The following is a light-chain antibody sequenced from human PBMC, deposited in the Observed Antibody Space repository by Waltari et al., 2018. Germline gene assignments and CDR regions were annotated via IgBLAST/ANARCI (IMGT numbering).Light chain of an antibody. Sequence: SSELTQDPAVSVALGQTVRITCQGDTLRRHHASAFQQKPGQTPVVVVHGENNRPSGIPDRFSGSRSGNTVSLTIAGVQAEDEADYYCNSRDSSGDRLVFGGGTKLTVL. CDR3: NSRDSSGDRLV. CDR2: GEN. J-gene: IGLJ2*01. V-gene: IGLV3-19*01. CDR1: TLRRHH.